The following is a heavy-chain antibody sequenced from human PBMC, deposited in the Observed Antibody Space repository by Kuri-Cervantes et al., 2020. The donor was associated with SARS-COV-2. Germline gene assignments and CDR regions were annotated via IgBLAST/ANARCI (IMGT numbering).Heavy chain of an antibody. CDR3: AAAYPKDCLSTSCPPDFDY. J-gene: IGHJ4*02. CDR1: GGTFSSYA. Sequence: SVKVSCKASGGTFSSYAISWVRQAPGQGLEWMGGIIPIFGTANYAQKFQGRVTITADEYTSTAYMDLSSLRSEDTAVYYCAAAYPKDCLSTSCPPDFDYWGQGTLVTVSS. D-gene: IGHD2-2*01. V-gene: IGHV1-69*13. CDR2: IIPIFGTA.